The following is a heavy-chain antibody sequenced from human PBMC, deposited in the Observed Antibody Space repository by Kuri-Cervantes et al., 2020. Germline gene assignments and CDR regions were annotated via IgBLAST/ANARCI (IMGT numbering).Heavy chain of an antibody. J-gene: IGHJ4*02. V-gene: IGHV3-30*03. CDR2: ISYDGSNK. D-gene: IGHD2-2*01. CDR3: VRDYQNF. Sequence: GGSLRLSCAASGFTFSSYGMHWVRQAPGKGLEWVAVISYDGSNKYYADSVKGRFTISRDNSKNTLYLQMNSLRVEDTAVYYCVRDYQNFWGQGTLVTVSS. CDR1: GFTFSSYG.